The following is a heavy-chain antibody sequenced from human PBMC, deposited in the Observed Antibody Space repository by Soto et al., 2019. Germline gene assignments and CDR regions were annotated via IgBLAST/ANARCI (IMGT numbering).Heavy chain of an antibody. CDR3: ARGYRQSGYSSSCVFDY. D-gene: IGHD6-13*01. J-gene: IGHJ4*02. Sequence: QVQLRESGPGLVKPSQTLSLTCTVSGGSINSGGYYWNWIRTHPGKGLEWIGYMYYSGSTYYNPFLRSRVIISADTSENHFSLKLSSVTAADTAVYFCARGYRQSGYSSSCVFDYWGQGTLVNVSS. CDR1: GGSINSGGYY. CDR2: MYYSGST. V-gene: IGHV4-31*03.